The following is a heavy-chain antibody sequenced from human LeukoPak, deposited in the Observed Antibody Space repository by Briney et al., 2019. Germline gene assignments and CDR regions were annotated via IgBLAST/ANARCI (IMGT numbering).Heavy chain of an antibody. CDR1: GFIFNTFA. D-gene: IGHD6-19*01. CDR3: AKPMAVAGRGWYGLDV. J-gene: IGHJ6*02. V-gene: IGHV3-30*18. CDR2: ISYDGSEK. Sequence: PGRSLRLSCAASGFIFNTFAMNWVRQAPGKGLEWVAFISYDGSEKYYTDSVKGRFTVSRDNSKNTVFLQLNNLRAEDTAVFYCAKPMAVAGRGWYGLDVWAKGPRSPSP.